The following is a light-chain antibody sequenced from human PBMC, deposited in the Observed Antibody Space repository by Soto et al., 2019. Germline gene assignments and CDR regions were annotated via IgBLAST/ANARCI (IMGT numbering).Light chain of an antibody. Sequence: QSVLTQPPSASATPGQRVTISCSGSSSNIGSDFVFWYQQLPGTAPKLLIYRNNQRPSGFPDRFSGSKSGTSASLAISGLRSEDEADYYCAAWDHSLSGWMIGGGTKLTVL. V-gene: IGLV1-47*01. CDR1: SSNIGSDF. J-gene: IGLJ3*02. CDR2: RNN. CDR3: AAWDHSLSGWM.